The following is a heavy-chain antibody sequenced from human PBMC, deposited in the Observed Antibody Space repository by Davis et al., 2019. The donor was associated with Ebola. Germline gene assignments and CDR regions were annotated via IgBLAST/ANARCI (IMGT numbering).Heavy chain of an antibody. J-gene: IGHJ6*02. D-gene: IGHD3-3*01. V-gene: IGHV3-21*01. CDR3: ARINWNGYPSRYGMDV. CDR1: GFTFSSYS. CDR2: ISSSSSYI. Sequence: GESLKISCAASGFTFSSYSMNWVRQAPGKGLEWVSSISSSSSYIYYADSVKGRFTISRDNAKNSLYLQMNSLRAEYTAVYYCARINWNGYPSRYGMDVWGQGTTVTVSS.